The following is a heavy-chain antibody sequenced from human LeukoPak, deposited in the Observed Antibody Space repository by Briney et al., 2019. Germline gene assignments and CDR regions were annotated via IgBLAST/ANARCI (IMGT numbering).Heavy chain of an antibody. D-gene: IGHD3-9*01. CDR2: ISSSSLSYI. CDR1: RFTFNSYS. J-gene: IGHJ4*02. CDR3: ARNGNDILTGHGNYFDY. V-gene: IGHV3-21*01. Sequence: GGSLRLSCAASRFTFNSYSMNWVRQAPGKGLEWVSSISSSSLSYIYYADSVKGRFTISRDNSKNTLYLQMNSLRAEDTAVYYCARNGNDILTGHGNYFDYWGQGTLVTVSS.